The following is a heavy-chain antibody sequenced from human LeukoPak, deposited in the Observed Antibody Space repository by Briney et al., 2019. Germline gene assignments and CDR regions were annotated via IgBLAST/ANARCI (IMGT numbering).Heavy chain of an antibody. V-gene: IGHV4-4*07. Sequence: SETLSLTCTVSGGSISSYYWSWIRQPAGKGLEWIGRIYTSGSTNYNPSLKSRVTMSVDTSKNQFSLKLSSVTAADTAVYYCARDRCGGDCYSRWFDPWGQGTLVTVSS. CDR2: IYTSGST. CDR3: ARDRCGGDCYSRWFDP. J-gene: IGHJ5*02. D-gene: IGHD2-21*02. CDR1: GGSISSYY.